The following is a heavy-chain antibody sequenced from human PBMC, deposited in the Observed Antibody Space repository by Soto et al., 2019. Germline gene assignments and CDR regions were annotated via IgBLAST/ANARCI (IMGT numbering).Heavy chain of an antibody. V-gene: IGHV1-69*01. Sequence: VQLVQSGAEVKKTGSSVKVSCKASGGTFNKFAFSWVRQAPGQGCEWMGGIIPVFRSANYAQRFRGRITITADEYTSTVYLYLNDLSSDDTAVYYCARRYCASDNCPLFYYFVDLWGLGTTVTVSS. J-gene: IGHJ6*02. CDR1: GGTFNKFA. D-gene: IGHD2-21*02. CDR2: IIPVFRSA. CDR3: ARRYCASDNCPLFYYFVDL.